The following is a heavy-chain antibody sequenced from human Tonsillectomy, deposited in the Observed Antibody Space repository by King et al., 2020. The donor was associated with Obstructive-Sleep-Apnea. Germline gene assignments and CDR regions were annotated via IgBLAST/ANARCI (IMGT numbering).Heavy chain of an antibody. CDR1: GFTFSSYG. J-gene: IGHJ6*02. CDR2: ISYDGSNK. CDR3: AKVGYCSGGSCYSVGMDV. Sequence: ESGGDVVQPGRSLRLSCAASGFTFSSYGMHWVRQAPGKGLEWVAVISYDGSNKYYADSVKGRFTISRDNSKNTLYLQMNSLRAEDTAVYYCAKVGYCSGGSCYSVGMDVWGQGTTVTVSS. V-gene: IGHV3-30*18. D-gene: IGHD2-15*01.